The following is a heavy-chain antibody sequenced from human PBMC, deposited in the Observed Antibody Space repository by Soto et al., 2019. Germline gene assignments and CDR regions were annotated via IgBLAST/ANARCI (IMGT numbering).Heavy chain of an antibody. CDR3: ARGGSLNWYFDL. CDR1: GFTFSSYW. V-gene: IGHV3-74*01. Sequence: EVQLVESGGGLVQPGGSLRLSCAASGFTFSSYWMHWVRQAPGKGLVWVSRINSDGSSTSYADSVKGRFTISRDNAKNTLYLQMNSLRAEDAAVYSCARGGSLNWYFDLWGRGTLVTVSS. CDR2: INSDGSST. D-gene: IGHD1-26*01. J-gene: IGHJ2*01.